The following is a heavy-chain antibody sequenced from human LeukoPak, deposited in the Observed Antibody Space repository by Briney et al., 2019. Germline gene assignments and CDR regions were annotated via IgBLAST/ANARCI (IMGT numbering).Heavy chain of an antibody. CDR3: ARGGAGYALDY. V-gene: IGHV4-59*12. D-gene: IGHD1-26*01. J-gene: IGHJ4*02. CDR2: IYYSGSI. Sequence: SETLSLTCTVSGGSISSYYWSWIRQPPGKGLEWIGYIYYSGSIKYNSSLKSRVTISVDTSTNQFSLRLSSVTAADTAVYYCARGGAGYALDYWGQGTLVTVSS. CDR1: GGSISSYY.